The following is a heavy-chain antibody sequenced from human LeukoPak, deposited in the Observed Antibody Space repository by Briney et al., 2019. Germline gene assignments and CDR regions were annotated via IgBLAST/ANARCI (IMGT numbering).Heavy chain of an antibody. CDR3: ARESRDGDYYYYYMDV. D-gene: IGHD3-16*01. V-gene: IGHV1-2*02. CDR1: AYTFTGYY. CDR2: IYPNSGGT. J-gene: IGHJ6*03. Sequence: GASVKVSCKASAYTFTGYYMHWVRQAPGQGLEWMGWIYPNSGGTNYAQKFQGRVTMTRDTSISTAYMELSRLRSDDTAVYYCARESRDGDYYYYYMDVWGKGTTVTVSS.